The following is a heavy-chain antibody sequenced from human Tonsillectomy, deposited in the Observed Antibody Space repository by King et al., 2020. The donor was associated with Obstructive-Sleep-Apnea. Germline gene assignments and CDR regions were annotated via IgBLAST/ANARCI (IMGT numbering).Heavy chain of an antibody. V-gene: IGHV4-4*07. CDR3: AREPGSYYHFDY. D-gene: IGHD3-10*01. Sequence: VQLQESGPGLVKPSETLSLTCTVSGGSISTYYWSWVRQPAGKGLEWIGRIYSSGSINYNPSLKSRVSMSGDTSKNQFSLKLSSVTAADTAVYYCAREPGSYYHFDYWGQGTLVTVSS. J-gene: IGHJ4*02. CDR1: GGSISTYY. CDR2: IYSSGSI.